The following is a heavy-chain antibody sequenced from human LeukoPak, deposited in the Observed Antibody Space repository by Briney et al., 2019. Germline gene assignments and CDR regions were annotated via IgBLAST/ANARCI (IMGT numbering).Heavy chain of an antibody. CDR3: ARAYYDSSGWSRSH. J-gene: IGHJ4*02. D-gene: IGHD3-22*01. Sequence: LPGRSLRLSCAASGFTVSSNYMSWVRQAPGKGLEWVSVIYSGGSTYYADSVKGRFTISRDNSKNTLYLQMNSLRAEDTAVYYCARAYYDSSGWSRSHWGQGTLVTVSS. CDR2: IYSGGST. CDR1: GFTVSSNY. V-gene: IGHV3-53*01.